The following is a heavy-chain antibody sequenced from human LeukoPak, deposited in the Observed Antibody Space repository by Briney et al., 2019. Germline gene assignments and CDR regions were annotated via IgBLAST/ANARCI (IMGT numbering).Heavy chain of an antibody. CDR2: ISYDGSNK. V-gene: IGHV3-30*03. D-gene: IGHD5-12*01. CDR1: GFTFSSYG. CDR3: ARGVQYSGYDHNWFDS. Sequence: GGSLRLSCAASGFTFSSYGMHWVRQAPGKGLEWVAVISYDGSNKYYADSVKGRFTISRDNSKNTLYLQMNSLRAEDTAVYFCARGVQYSGYDHNWFDSWGQGTLVTVSS. J-gene: IGHJ5*01.